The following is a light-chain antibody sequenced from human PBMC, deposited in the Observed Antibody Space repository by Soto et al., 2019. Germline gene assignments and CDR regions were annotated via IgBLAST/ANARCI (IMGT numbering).Light chain of an antibody. CDR3: QQYNSYWT. CDR1: QSIGGW. CDR2: DAS. V-gene: IGKV1-5*01. J-gene: IGKJ1*01. Sequence: DIQMTQSPSTLSASVGDRVTITCRASQSIGGWLAWYQQKPGKAPKLPIYDASSLEGGVPSRFSGSGSGTEFTLTISSLQPDYSATYYCQQYNSYWTFGQGTKVDTK.